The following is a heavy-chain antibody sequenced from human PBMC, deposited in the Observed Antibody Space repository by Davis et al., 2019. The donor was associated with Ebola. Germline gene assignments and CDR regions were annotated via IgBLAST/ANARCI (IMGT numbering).Heavy chain of an antibody. Sequence: SVPVSCMASGYTFTGYYMHWVRQAPGQGLEWMGRINPNSGGTNYAQKFQGRVTMTRDTSISTAYMELSRLRSDDTAAYYCARGGITMMVVPRDYYHGMDVWGQGTTVTVSS. J-gene: IGHJ6*02. V-gene: IGHV1-2*06. D-gene: IGHD3-22*01. CDR1: GYTFTGYY. CDR2: INPNSGGT. CDR3: ARGGITMMVVPRDYYHGMDV.